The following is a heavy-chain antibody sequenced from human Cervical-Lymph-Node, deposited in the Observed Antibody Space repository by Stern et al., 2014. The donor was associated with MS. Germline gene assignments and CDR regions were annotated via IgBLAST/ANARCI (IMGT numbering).Heavy chain of an antibody. CDR2: IIPLFRSS. J-gene: IGHJ6*02. D-gene: IGHD2-21*02. CDR3: AERRDPRVGMDV. V-gene: IGHV1-69*05. CDR1: GDKFTGYV. Sequence: VQLGQSGAEVKKPGTSVKISCKNSGDKFTGYVITWVRPAPGQGLEWVGGIIPLFRSSQYAQKYQGRVTINTGRIPNMSYLQANNRTYEDTAVYYCAERRDPRVGMDVWGHGTTVTVSS.